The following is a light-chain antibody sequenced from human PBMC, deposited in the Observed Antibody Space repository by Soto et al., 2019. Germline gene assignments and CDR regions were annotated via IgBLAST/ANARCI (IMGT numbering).Light chain of an antibody. V-gene: IGKV1-5*03. J-gene: IGKJ1*01. Sequence: DIQITQSPSTLSGSVGERVTITCRASQTISSWLAWYQQKPGKAPKLLIYKASTLKSGVPSRFSGSGSGTEFTLTISSLQPDDFATYYCQHYNSYSEAFGQGNKVDIK. CDR3: QHYNSYSEA. CDR1: QTISSW. CDR2: KAS.